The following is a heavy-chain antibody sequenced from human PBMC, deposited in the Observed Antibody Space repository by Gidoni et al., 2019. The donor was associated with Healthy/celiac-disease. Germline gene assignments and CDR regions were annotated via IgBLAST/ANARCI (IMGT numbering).Heavy chain of an antibody. D-gene: IGHD3-10*01. CDR3: ARDLRGLWFGEFVYYYGMDV. J-gene: IGHJ6*02. CDR2: ISYDGSNK. Sequence: QVQLVESGGGVVQPGRSLRLSCAASGFPFSSYAIHWVRQAPGKGLEWVAVISYDGSNKYYADSVKGRFTISRDNSKNTLYLQMNSLRAEDTAVYYCARDLRGLWFGEFVYYYGMDVWGQGTTVTVSS. CDR1: GFPFSSYA. V-gene: IGHV3-30*01.